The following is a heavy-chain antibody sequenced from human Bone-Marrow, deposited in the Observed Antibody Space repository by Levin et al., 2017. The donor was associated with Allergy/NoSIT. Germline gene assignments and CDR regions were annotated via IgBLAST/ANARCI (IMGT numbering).Heavy chain of an antibody. CDR2: IIPIFGTA. J-gene: IGHJ1*01. CDR3: ANYGIRLGYFQH. V-gene: IGHV1-69*06. CDR1: GGTFSSYA. D-gene: IGHD4-17*01. Sequence: SVKVSCKASGGTFSSYAISWVRQAPGQGLEWMGGIIPIFGTANYAQKFQGRVTITADKSTSTAYMELSSLRSEDTAVYYCANYGIRLGYFQHWGQGTLVTVSS.